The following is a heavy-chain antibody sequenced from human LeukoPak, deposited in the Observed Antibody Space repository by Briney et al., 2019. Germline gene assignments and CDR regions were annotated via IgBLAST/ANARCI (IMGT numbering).Heavy chain of an antibody. Sequence: SGPTLVKPTQTLTLTCTFSGFSLSTSGVGVGWIRQPPGKALEWLALIYWDDDKRYSPSLKSSLTITKATSKNQVVLTMTNMDPVDTATYYCARASSGYYKDYWGQETLVTVSS. J-gene: IGHJ4*02. CDR2: IYWDDDK. CDR1: GFSLSTSGVG. D-gene: IGHD3-22*01. CDR3: ARASSGYYKDY. V-gene: IGHV2-5*02.